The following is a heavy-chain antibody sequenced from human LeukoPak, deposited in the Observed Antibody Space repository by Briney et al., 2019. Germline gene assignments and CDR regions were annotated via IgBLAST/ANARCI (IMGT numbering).Heavy chain of an antibody. CDR3: AREKRLWPGPVLDPQNPFDY. Sequence: PGGSLRLSCAASGFTFSSYAMHWVRQAPGKGLEWVAVISYDGSNKYYADSVKGRFTISRDNSKNTLYLQMNSLRAEDTAVYYCAREKRLWPGPVLDPQNPFDYWGQGTLVTVSS. J-gene: IGHJ4*02. V-gene: IGHV3-30*04. D-gene: IGHD4/OR15-4a*01. CDR2: ISYDGSNK. CDR1: GFTFSSYA.